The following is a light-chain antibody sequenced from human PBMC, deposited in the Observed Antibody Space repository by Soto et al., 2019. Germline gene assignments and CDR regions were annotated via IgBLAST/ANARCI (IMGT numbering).Light chain of an antibody. V-gene: IGLV1-44*01. Sequence: QSVLTQPPSASGTPGQRVTISCPGSSSNIGSNTVNCYQQLPGTAPKLLIHANNQRPSGVPDRFSGSKSGTSTSRAISWLQSEEADYYCAAWDDSLNGYVFGTGTKLTVV. CDR3: AAWDDSLNGYV. CDR1: SSNIGSNT. CDR2: ANN. J-gene: IGLJ1*01.